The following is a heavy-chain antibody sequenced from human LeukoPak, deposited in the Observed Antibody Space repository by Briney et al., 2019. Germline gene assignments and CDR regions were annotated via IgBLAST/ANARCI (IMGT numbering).Heavy chain of an antibody. V-gene: IGHV3-48*01. Sequence: GGSLRLSCAASGFTFSSYSMNWVRQAPGKGLEWLSYISSSSRTIYYADSVKGRFTISRDNANNSLYLQMDGLRAEDTAVYYCARYDYGDYEDYFYYMDVWGKGTAVSVSS. CDR1: GFTFSSYS. CDR2: ISSSSRTI. D-gene: IGHD4-17*01. J-gene: IGHJ6*03. CDR3: ARYDYGDYEDYFYYMDV.